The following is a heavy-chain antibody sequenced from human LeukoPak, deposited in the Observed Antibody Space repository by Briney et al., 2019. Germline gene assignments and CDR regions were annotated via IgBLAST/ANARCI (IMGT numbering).Heavy chain of an antibody. J-gene: IGHJ5*02. V-gene: IGHV3-48*04. CDR3: ARDRGYGSFDP. CDR2: ISSSGSTI. Sequence: GGSLRLSCAASGFTFSSYWMSWVRQAPGKGLEWVSYISSSGSTIYYADSVKGRFTISRDNAKNSLYLQMNSLRAEDTAVYYCARDRGYGSFDPWGQGTLVTVSS. CDR1: GFTFSSYW. D-gene: IGHD5-18*01.